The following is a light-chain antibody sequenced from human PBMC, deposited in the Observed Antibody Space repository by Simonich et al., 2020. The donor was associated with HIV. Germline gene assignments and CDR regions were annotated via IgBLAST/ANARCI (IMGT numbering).Light chain of an antibody. CDR2: KAS. Sequence: DIQMTQSPSTLSASVGDRVTITCRASQSISSWLAWYQQKPGKAPKLLIYKASSLESGVPSRFSGSGSGTEFTLTISSLQPDDFATYYCQQANTFPRTFGQRTKVEIK. CDR3: QQANTFPRT. V-gene: IGKV1-5*03. J-gene: IGKJ1*01. CDR1: QSISSW.